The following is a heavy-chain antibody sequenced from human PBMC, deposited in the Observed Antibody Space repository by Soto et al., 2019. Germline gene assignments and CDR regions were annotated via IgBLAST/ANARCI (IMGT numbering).Heavy chain of an antibody. Sequence: GGSLRLSCAASGFTFSGSAMHWVRQASGKGLEWVGRIRSKANSYATAYAASVKGRFTISRDDSKNTAYLQMNSLKTEDTAVYYCSRLVGATSSFDYWGQGTLDTVSS. CDR1: GFTFSGSA. V-gene: IGHV3-73*01. J-gene: IGHJ4*02. D-gene: IGHD1-26*01. CDR3: SRLVGATSSFDY. CDR2: IRSKANSYAT.